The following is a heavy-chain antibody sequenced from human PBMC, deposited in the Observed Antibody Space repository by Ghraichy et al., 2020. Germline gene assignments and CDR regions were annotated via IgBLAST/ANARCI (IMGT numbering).Heavy chain of an antibody. J-gene: IGHJ4*02. V-gene: IGHV1-69*13. D-gene: IGHD3-22*01. CDR2: IIPIFGTA. CDR3: ARGPDSNGYYYFY. CDR1: GGTFSSHA. Sequence: SVKVSCKASGGTFSSHAISWVRQAPGQGLEWMGGIIPIFGTANYAQKFQGRVTITADESTSTAFLELSSLRSEDTAVYYCARGPDSNGYYYFYWGQGTQVTVSS.